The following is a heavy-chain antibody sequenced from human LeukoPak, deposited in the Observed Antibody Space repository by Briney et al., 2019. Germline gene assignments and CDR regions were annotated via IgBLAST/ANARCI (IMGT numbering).Heavy chain of an antibody. CDR2: IYSGERM. J-gene: IGHJ4*02. Sequence: GGSLRLSCSASGLTVSDNFLSWVRQAPGKGLEWVSVIYSGERMFYADSVKGRFTIYRDNSRNTLYLQMNRLRVDGTAVYYCANEIRPNNYWGQGTLVTVSS. V-gene: IGHV3-53*01. CDR1: GLTVSDNF. CDR3: ANEIRPNNY. D-gene: IGHD5-24*01.